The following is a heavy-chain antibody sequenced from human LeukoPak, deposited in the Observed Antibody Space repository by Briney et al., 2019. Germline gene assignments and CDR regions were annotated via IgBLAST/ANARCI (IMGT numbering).Heavy chain of an antibody. J-gene: IGHJ6*03. CDR2: INPNSGGT. Sequence: ASVKVSCKASGYTFTGYYMHWVRQAPGQGLEWMGWINPNSGGTNYAQKFQGRVTMTRDTSISTAYMELSRLRSEDTAVYYCARGPIVVVPAAMRADYYYYMDVWGKGTTVTVSS. CDR3: ARGPIVVVPAAMRADYYYYMDV. CDR1: GYTFTGYY. D-gene: IGHD2-2*01. V-gene: IGHV1-2*02.